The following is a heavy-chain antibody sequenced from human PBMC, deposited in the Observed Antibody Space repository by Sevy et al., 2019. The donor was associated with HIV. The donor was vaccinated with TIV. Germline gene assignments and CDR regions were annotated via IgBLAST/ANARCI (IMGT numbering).Heavy chain of an antibody. CDR3: ARVRIVVVPAAIPEDYYYGMDV. D-gene: IGHD2-2*02. CDR2: IIPIIGTA. J-gene: IGHJ6*02. CDR1: GGTFSSYA. V-gene: IGHV1-69*13. Sequence: ASVKVSCKASGGTFSSYAISWVRQAPGQGLEWMGGIIPIIGTANYAQKFQGRVTITADESTSKAYMELSSLRSEDTAVYYCARVRIVVVPAAIPEDYYYGMDVWDQGTTVTVSS.